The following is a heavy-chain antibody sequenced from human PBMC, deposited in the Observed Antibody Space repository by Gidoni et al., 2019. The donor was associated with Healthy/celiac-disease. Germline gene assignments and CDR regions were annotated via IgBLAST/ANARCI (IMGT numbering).Heavy chain of an antibody. D-gene: IGHD3-10*01. J-gene: IGHJ2*01. Sequence: QVQLQASGPGLVKPSETLSLTCTVSGGSISSYYWSWIRQPPGKGLEWIGYIYSSGSTNYNPSLKSRVTISVDTSKNQFSLKLSSVTAADTAVYYCARAVREWFGELWPHWYFDLWGRGTLVTVSS. CDR2: IYSSGST. CDR1: GGSISSYY. V-gene: IGHV4-59*01. CDR3: ARAVREWFGELWPHWYFDL.